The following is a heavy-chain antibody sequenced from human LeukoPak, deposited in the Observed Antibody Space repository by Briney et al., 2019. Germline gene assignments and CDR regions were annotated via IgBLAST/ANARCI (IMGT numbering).Heavy chain of an antibody. CDR2: IRYNGSNK. D-gene: IGHD3-10*01. Sequence: PGGSLRLSCAASGFTFSSYGMHWVRQAPGKGLEWVAFIRYNGSNKYYADSVKGRFTISRDNSKNTLYLQMNSLRAEDTAVYYCAKGILWFGELSTFDYWGQGTLVTVSS. CDR1: GFTFSSYG. V-gene: IGHV3-30*02. CDR3: AKGILWFGELSTFDY. J-gene: IGHJ4*02.